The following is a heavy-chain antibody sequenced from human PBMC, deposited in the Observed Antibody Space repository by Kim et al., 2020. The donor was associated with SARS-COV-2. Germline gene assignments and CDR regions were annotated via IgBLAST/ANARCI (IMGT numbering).Heavy chain of an antibody. Sequence: SQKFQGRVTITRDTSASTAYMELSSLRSEDTAVYYCARDNNWNLGWVFDYWGQGTLVTVSS. CDR3: ARDNNWNLGWVFDY. V-gene: IGHV1-3*01. J-gene: IGHJ4*02. D-gene: IGHD1-7*01.